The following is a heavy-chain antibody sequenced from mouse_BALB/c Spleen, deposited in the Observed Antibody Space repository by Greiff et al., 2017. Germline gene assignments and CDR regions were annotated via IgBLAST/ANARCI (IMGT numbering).Heavy chain of an antibody. V-gene: IGHV5-15*02. Sequence: EVQLMESGGGLVQPGGSRKLSCAASGFTFSDYGMAWVRQAPGKGPEWVAFISNLAYSIYYADTVTGRFTISRENAKNTLYLEMSSLRSEDTAMYYCARYYYGSSPYFDYWGQGTTLTVSS. CDR3: ARYYYGSSPYFDY. J-gene: IGHJ2*01. CDR2: ISNLAYSI. D-gene: IGHD1-1*01. CDR1: GFTFSDYG.